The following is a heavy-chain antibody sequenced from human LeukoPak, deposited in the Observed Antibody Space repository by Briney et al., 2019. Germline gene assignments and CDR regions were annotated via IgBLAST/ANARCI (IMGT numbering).Heavy chain of an antibody. D-gene: IGHD3-10*01. Sequence: ASVKVSCTASGYTFTSYGISWVRQAPGQGLEWMGWISAYNGNTNYAQKLQGRVTMTTDTSTSTAYMELRSLRSDDTAVYYCARARVRFGELFHADYWGQGTLVTVSS. CDR3: ARARVRFGELFHADY. V-gene: IGHV1-18*01. J-gene: IGHJ4*02. CDR1: GYTFTSYG. CDR2: ISAYNGNT.